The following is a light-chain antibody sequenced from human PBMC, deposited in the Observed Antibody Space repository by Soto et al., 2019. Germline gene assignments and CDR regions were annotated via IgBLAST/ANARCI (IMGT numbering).Light chain of an antibody. J-gene: IGLJ1*01. CDR2: DVS. V-gene: IGLV2-14*01. CDR1: SSDVGGYNY. CDR3: SSYTSSSTLEYV. Sequence: QSVLTQPAPVSGSPGQSITISCTGTSSDVGGYNYVSWYQQHPGKAPKLMIYDVSNRPSGVSNRFSGSKSGNTASLTISGLQAEDEADYYCSSYTSSSTLEYVFGTGTKVTVL.